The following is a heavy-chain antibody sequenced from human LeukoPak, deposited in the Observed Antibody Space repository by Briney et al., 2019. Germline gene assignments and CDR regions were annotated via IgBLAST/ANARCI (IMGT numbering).Heavy chain of an antibody. D-gene: IGHD5-18*01. Sequence: SETLSLTCTVSGGSISSYYWSWIRQPPGKGLEWIGYIYYSGSTNYNPSLKSRVTISVDTSKNQFSLKLSSVTAADTAVYYCATVGYSYGYGGFDYWGQGTLVTVSS. CDR1: GGSISSYY. V-gene: IGHV4-59*12. CDR3: ATVGYSYGYGGFDY. CDR2: IYYSGST. J-gene: IGHJ4*02.